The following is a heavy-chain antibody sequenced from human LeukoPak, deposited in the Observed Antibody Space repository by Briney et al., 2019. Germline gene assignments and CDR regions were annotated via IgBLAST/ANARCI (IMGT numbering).Heavy chain of an antibody. CDR3: ARDPCGGDCYAFDI. CDR1: GFTFSSYG. J-gene: IGHJ3*02. Sequence: GGSLRLSCAASGFTFSSYGMHWVRQAPGKGLEWVAVIWYDGSNKYYADSVKGRFTISRDNSRNTLYLQMNSLRAEDTAVYYCARDPCGGDCYAFDIWGQGTMVTVSS. CDR2: IWYDGSNK. V-gene: IGHV3-33*01. D-gene: IGHD2-21*02.